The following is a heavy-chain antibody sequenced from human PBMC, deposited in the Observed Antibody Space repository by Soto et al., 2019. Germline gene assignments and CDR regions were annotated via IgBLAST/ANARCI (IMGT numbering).Heavy chain of an antibody. J-gene: IGHJ4*02. CDR3: ARGIWTMTRGSYYFDN. D-gene: IGHD3-10*01. V-gene: IGHV1-3*01. CDR1: GYTFTSYA. Sequence: ASVKVSCKASGYTFTSYAMHWVRQAPGQRLEWMGWINAGNGHTRYSQRFQDRVTITRDSSATTMYMELSSLRSEDTAVYYCARGIWTMTRGSYYFDNWGQGTLVTVSS. CDR2: INAGNGHT.